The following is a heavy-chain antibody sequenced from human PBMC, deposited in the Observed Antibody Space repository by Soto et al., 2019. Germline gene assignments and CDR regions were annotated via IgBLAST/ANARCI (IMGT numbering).Heavy chain of an antibody. CDR2: INPSGGST. CDR3: ASTGATGYYYYYYGMDV. V-gene: IGHV1-46*03. CDR1: GYTFTSYY. D-gene: IGHD1-26*01. J-gene: IGHJ6*02. Sequence: ASVKVSCKASGYTFTSYYMHWVRQAPGQGLEWMGIINPSGGSTSYAQKFQGRVTMTRDTSTSTVYMELSSLRSEDTAVYYCASTGATGYYYYYYGMDVWGQGTTVTVSS.